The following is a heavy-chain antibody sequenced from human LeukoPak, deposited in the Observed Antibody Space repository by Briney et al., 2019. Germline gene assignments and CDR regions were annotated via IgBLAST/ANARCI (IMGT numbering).Heavy chain of an antibody. J-gene: IGHJ4*02. V-gene: IGHV3-9*01. CDR1: GFTFDDYA. Sequence: PGRSLRLSCAASGFTFDDYAMHWVRQAPGKGLEWVSGISWNSGSIGYADSVKGRFTISRDNAKNSLYLQMNSPRADDTAVYYCAKGVWESGWFDYFDSWGQGTLVTVYS. D-gene: IGHD6-19*01. CDR3: AKGVWESGWFDYFDS. CDR2: ISWNSGSI.